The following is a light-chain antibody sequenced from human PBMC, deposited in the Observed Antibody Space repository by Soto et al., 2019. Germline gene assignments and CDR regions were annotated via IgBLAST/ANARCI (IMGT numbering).Light chain of an antibody. V-gene: IGLV1-47*01. CDR2: RNN. CDR1: SSNIGSNY. CDR3: ASWDDSLSGYVV. J-gene: IGLJ2*01. Sequence: QSVLTQPPSASGSPGQRVTISCSGSSSNIGSNYVYWYQQLPGPPPKLLIYRNNQRPSGVPDRFSGSKSGTSASLAISGLRSEDEADYCCASWDDSLSGYVVFGGGTKLTVL.